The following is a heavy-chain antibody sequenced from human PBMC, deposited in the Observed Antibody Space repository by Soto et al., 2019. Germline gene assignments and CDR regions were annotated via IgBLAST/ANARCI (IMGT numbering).Heavy chain of an antibody. CDR2: IYDSGST. V-gene: IGHV4-59*08. CDR3: ARLYCTNGVCCLDY. Sequence: SETLSLTCTVSGGSISSYYWSWIRQPPGKGLEWIGYIYDSGSTNYNPSLKSRITISVDTSKKQFSLKLSSVTAADTAVYYCARLYCTNGVCCLDYWGQGTLVTVSS. CDR1: GGSISSYY. J-gene: IGHJ4*02. D-gene: IGHD2-8*01.